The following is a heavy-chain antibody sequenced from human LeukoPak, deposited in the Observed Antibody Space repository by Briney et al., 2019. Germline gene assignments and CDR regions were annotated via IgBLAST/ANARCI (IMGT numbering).Heavy chain of an antibody. V-gene: IGHV3-23*01. CDR2: ITGSGKNT. CDR1: GFTFSTYA. Sequence: GGSLRLSCAASGFTFSTYAMSWVRQAPGKGLEWVSTITGSGKNTFYIESVKGRFTISRDSSKNTLHLQMNGLGAEDTAVYYCAKEGLYCSSTSCFQFFDYWGQGTPVTVSS. J-gene: IGHJ4*01. CDR3: AKEGLYCSSTSCFQFFDY. D-gene: IGHD2-2*01.